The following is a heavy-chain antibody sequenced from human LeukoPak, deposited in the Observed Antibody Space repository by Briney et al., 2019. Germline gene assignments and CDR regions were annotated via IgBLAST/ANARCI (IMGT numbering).Heavy chain of an antibody. CDR2: ISGSGGST. J-gene: IGHJ4*02. D-gene: IGHD6-13*01. V-gene: IGHV3-23*01. CDR3: AKETRGDGSSWRPFFDY. Sequence: PGGSLRLSCAASGFTFSSYWMSWVRQAPGKGLEWVSAISGSGGSTYYADSVKGRFTISRDSYKNTLYLQMNSLRAEDTAVYYCAKETRGDGSSWRPFFDYWGQGTLVTVSS. CDR1: GFTFSSYW.